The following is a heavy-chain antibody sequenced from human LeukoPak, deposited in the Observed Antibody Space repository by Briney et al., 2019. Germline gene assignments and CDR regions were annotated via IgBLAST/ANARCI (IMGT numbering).Heavy chain of an antibody. CDR2: IIPIFGTA. V-gene: IGHV1-69*13. CDR1: GGTFSSHA. D-gene: IGHD3-22*01. CDR3: ARSYYYDSSGYPAFDY. Sequence: GASVKVSCKASGGTFSSHAISWVRQAPGQGLEWMGGIIPIFGTANYAQKFQGRVTITADESTSTAYMELSGLRSEDTAVYYCARSYYYDSSGYPAFDYWGQGTLVTVSS. J-gene: IGHJ4*02.